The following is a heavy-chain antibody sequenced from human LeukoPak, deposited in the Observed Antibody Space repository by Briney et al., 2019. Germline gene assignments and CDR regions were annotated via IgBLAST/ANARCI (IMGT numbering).Heavy chain of an antibody. Sequence: GASVKVSCKASGYTFTGYYMHWVRQAPGQGLEWMGWINPNSGGTNYAQKFQGRVTMTRDTSISTAYMELSRLRSDDTAVYYCAKGPLAVALPYYFDYWGQGTLVTVSS. D-gene: IGHD6-19*01. CDR2: INPNSGGT. CDR3: AKGPLAVALPYYFDY. J-gene: IGHJ4*02. CDR1: GYTFTGYY. V-gene: IGHV1-2*02.